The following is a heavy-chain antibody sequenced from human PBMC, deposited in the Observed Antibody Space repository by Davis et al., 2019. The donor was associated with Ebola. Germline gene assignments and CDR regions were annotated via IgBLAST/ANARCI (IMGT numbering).Heavy chain of an antibody. Sequence: ASVKVSCKASGHTFTNYYMQWVRQAPGQGLEWMGMNNPNDGRTIYAQKFQGRVTVTRDTSTTKVYMDLSSLRSEDTALCYCTTPGGQDSGYDVFDIWGQGTMVTVSS. CDR1: GHTFTNYY. J-gene: IGHJ3*02. V-gene: IGHV1-46*03. CDR2: NNPNDGRT. D-gene: IGHD5-12*01. CDR3: TTPGGQDSGYDVFDI.